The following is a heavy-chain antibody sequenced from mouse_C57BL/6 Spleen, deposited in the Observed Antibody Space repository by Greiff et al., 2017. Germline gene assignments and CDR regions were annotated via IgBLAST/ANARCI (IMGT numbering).Heavy chain of an antibody. V-gene: IGHV1-82*01. D-gene: IGHD1-1*01. Sequence: VQLKESGPGLVQPGASVKISCKASGYAFSSSWMNWVKQRPGKGLEWIGRIYPGDGDTNYNGKFKGKATLTADKSSSTAYMQLSSLTSEDSAVCFCARSYGSAYDYWGQGTTLTVSS. J-gene: IGHJ2*01. CDR1: GYAFSSSW. CDR3: ARSYGSAYDY. CDR2: IYPGDGDT.